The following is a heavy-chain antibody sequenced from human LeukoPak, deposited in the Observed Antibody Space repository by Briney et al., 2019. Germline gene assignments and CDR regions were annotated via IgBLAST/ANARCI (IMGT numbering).Heavy chain of an antibody. CDR2: INPNSGGT. CDR3: ARDSLVVRGVIRY. V-gene: IGHV1-2*06. CDR1: GYTFTGYY. Sequence: GASVKVSCKASGYTFTGYYVHWVRQAPGQGLEWMGRINPNSGGTNYAQKFQGRVTMTRDTSISTAYMELSRLRSDDTAVYYCARDSLVVRGVIRYWGQGTLVTVSS. D-gene: IGHD3-10*01. J-gene: IGHJ4*02.